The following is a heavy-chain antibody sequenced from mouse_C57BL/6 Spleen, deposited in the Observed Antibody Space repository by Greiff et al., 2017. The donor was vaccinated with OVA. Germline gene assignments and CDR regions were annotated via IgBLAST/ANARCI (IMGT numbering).Heavy chain of an antibody. CDR3: ANYGSSYDYAMDY. CDR2: IGPGSGST. V-gene: IGHV1-77*01. Sequence: VQLQQSGAELVKPGASVKISCKASGYTFTDYYINWVKQRPGQGLEWIGKIGPGSGSTYYNEKFKGKATLTADKSSSTAYMQLSSLTSEDSAVYFCANYGSSYDYAMDYWGQGTSVTVSS. J-gene: IGHJ4*01. CDR1: GYTFTDYY. D-gene: IGHD1-1*01.